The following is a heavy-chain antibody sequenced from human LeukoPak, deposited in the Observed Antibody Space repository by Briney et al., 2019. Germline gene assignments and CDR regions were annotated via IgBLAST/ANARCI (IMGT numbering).Heavy chain of an antibody. Sequence: GGSLRLSCVASGFTFSSHHMNWVRQTPGKGLESVATIKPDGSEKYYVDSVKGRFTISRDNAKSSLYLQMNSLRAEDTGVYFCARMSSHSDYWGQGTLVTVSS. J-gene: IGHJ4*02. V-gene: IGHV3-7*01. CDR1: GFTFSSHH. CDR2: IKPDGSEK. CDR3: ARMSSHSDY. D-gene: IGHD2-2*01.